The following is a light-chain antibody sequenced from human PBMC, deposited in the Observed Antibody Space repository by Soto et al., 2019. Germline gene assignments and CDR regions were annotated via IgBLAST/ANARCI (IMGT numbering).Light chain of an antibody. CDR2: AAS. V-gene: IGKV1-16*02. CDR1: RGISNY. CDR3: QQYNTSPLT. Sequence: DILMTQSPSSLSASVGDRVTLTCRASRGISNYLSGFQQKPGKAAKSLIYAASSLQSGVPSKFSGSGSGTDFPLTISTLQPEAFATYYSQQYNTSPLTFGKGTRLELK. J-gene: IGKJ5*01.